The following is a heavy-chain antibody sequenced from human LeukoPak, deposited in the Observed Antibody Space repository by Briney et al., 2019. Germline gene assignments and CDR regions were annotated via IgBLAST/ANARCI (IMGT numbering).Heavy chain of an antibody. V-gene: IGHV4-4*02. CDR3: ARRYRRLIAAAGTGWFDP. D-gene: IGHD6-13*01. Sequence: SGTLSLTCAVSGGSISSSNWWSWVRQPPGKGLEWIGETYHSGSTNYNPSLKSRVTISVDKSKNQFSLKLSSVTAADTAVYYCARRYRRLIAAAGTGWFDPWGQGTLVTVSS. CDR2: TYHSGST. J-gene: IGHJ5*02. CDR1: GGSISSSNW.